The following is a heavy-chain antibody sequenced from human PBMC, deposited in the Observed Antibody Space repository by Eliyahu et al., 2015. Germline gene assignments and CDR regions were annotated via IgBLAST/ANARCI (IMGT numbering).Heavy chain of an antibody. Sequence: EVQLVQSGAEVKKPGATVKISXKVXGYXFTDYYXXWVQQAPGKGLEWMGLVXXEDGETIYAEKFQGRVTITADTSTDTAYMELSSLRSEDTAVYYCATSNSPAGVPIRFDPWGQGTLVTVSS. CDR3: ATSNSPAGVPIRFDP. V-gene: IGHV1-69-2*01. J-gene: IGHJ5*02. CDR1: GYXFTDYY. D-gene: IGHD1-14*01. CDR2: VXXEDGET.